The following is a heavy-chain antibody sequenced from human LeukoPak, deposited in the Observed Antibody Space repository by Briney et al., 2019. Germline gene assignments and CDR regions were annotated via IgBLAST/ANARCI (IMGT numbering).Heavy chain of an antibody. CDR2: ISYDGSNK. CDR3: AKDAVAGFYYFDY. D-gene: IGHD6-19*01. CDR1: GFTFSSYG. Sequence: GRSLRLSCAASGFTFSSYGMHWVRQAPGKGLDRVAVISYDGSNKYYADSVKGRFTISRDNSKNTLYLQMNSLRAEDTAVYYCAKDAVAGFYYFDYWGQGTLVTVSS. V-gene: IGHV3-30*18. J-gene: IGHJ4*02.